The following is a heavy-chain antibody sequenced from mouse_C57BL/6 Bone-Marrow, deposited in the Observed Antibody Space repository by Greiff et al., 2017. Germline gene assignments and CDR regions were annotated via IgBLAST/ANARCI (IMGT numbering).Heavy chain of an antibody. J-gene: IGHJ2*01. CDR1: GFTFSSYG. D-gene: IGHD1-1*01. CDR2: ISSGGSYT. V-gene: IGHV5-6*01. Sequence: DVQLVESGGDLVKPGGSLKLSCAASGFTFSSYGMSWVRQTPDKRLEWVATISSGGSYTYYPDSVKGRFTISRDNAKNTLYLQMSSLKSEDTAMYYCARHYITTVVRVGDFDYWGQGTTLTVSS. CDR3: ARHYITTVVRVGDFDY.